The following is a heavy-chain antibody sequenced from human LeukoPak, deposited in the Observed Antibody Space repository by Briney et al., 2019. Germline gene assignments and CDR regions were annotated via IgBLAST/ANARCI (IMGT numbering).Heavy chain of an antibody. D-gene: IGHD3-10*01. CDR1: GYTFTSYD. CDR2: MNPTSGHA. CDR3: ARSPVGVRKKHDF. Sequence: ASVKVSCKASGYTFTSYDINWVRQATGQGLEWMGWMNPTSGHAGYAQSFQGRATMTRDTSITTAYMELNSLTSDDTAVYYCARSPVGVRKKHDFWGQGTLVIVSS. V-gene: IGHV1-8*01. J-gene: IGHJ4*02.